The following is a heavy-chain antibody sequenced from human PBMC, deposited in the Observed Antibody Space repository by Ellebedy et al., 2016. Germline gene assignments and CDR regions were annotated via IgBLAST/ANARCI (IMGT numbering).Heavy chain of an antibody. D-gene: IGHD3-10*01. J-gene: IGHJ4*02. Sequence: SVKVSCXASGGTFSSYAISWVRQAPGQGLEWMGGIIPIFGTANYAQKFQGRVTITADESTSTAYMELSSLRSEDTAVYYCAREGNMVRGPNPFDYWGQGTLVTVSS. CDR3: AREGNMVRGPNPFDY. CDR2: IIPIFGTA. V-gene: IGHV1-69*13. CDR1: GGTFSSYA.